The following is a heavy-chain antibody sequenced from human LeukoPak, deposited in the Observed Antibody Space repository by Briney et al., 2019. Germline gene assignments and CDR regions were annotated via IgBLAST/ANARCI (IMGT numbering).Heavy chain of an antibody. J-gene: IGHJ4*02. CDR1: GFTFSDYY. Sequence: GGSLRLSCTVSGFTFSDYYMIWFRQAPGRGLECISWITSSGTTTDYADSVKGRFTVSRDNAKNSLYLQMNSLRADDTAVYYCARDPDYGDPYWGQGTLVTVSS. CDR3: ARDPDYGDPY. V-gene: IGHV3-11*01. D-gene: IGHD4-17*01. CDR2: ITSSGTTT.